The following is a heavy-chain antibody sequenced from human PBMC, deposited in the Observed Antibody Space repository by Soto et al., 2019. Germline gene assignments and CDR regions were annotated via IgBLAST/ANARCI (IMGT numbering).Heavy chain of an antibody. CDR2: ISGSGGST. CDR1: GFTFSRYA. J-gene: IGHJ4*02. CDR3: ARVSLGIAHFDY. Sequence: GGALRLSCAASGFTFSRYAMSWVRPAPGKGLEWVSGISGSGGSTDYADSVKGRFTISRDNAKNSLYLQMNSLRAEDTALYHCARVSLGIAHFDYWGQGTLVTVSS. D-gene: IGHD6-13*01. V-gene: IGHV3-23*01.